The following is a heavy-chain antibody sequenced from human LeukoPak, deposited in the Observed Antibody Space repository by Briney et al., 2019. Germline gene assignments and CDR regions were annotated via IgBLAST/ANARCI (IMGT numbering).Heavy chain of an antibody. Sequence: GGPLKLSLEPSGLPLVAYTRNWSGKPPGKGRGWFSSIISSSYIYYADSVKGRFTISRDNAKNSLYLQMNSLRAEDTAVYYCARGGITMIVVAPPGDVDYWGQGTLVTVSS. CDR1: GLPLVAYT. CDR3: ARGGITMIVVAPPGDVDY. J-gene: IGHJ4*02. CDR2: IISSSYI. D-gene: IGHD3-22*01. V-gene: IGHV3-21*01.